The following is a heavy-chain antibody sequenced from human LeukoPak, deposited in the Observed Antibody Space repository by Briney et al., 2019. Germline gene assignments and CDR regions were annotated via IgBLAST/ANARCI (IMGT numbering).Heavy chain of an antibody. D-gene: IGHD5-18*01. Sequence: GGSLRLSCAASGFTFSSYEMNWVRQAPGKGLEWVSYISSSGSTIYYADSVKGRFTISRDNAKNSLYLQMNSLRAEDTAAYYCAREIQLWLPDRYFDYWGQGTLVTVSS. CDR3: AREIQLWLPDRYFDY. CDR2: ISSSGSTI. V-gene: IGHV3-48*03. CDR1: GFTFSSYE. J-gene: IGHJ4*02.